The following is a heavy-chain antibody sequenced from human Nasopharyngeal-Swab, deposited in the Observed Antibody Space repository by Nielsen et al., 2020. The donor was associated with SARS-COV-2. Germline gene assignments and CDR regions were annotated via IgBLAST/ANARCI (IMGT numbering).Heavy chain of an antibody. CDR1: GFTFSSYD. Sequence: GESLKISCAASGFTFSSYDMHWVRQATGKGLEWVPAIATAGDTYYPGSVKGRFTISRENAKNSLYLQMNSLRAGDTAVYYCARGDYGDYYYFDYWGQGTLVTVSS. CDR2: IATAGDT. CDR3: ARGDYGDYYYFDY. J-gene: IGHJ4*02. D-gene: IGHD4-17*01. V-gene: IGHV3-13*01.